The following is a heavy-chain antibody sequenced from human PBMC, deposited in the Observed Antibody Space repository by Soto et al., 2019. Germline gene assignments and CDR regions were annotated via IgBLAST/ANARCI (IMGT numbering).Heavy chain of an antibody. CDR1: GGSVSSGSYY. CDR3: ARGDGASGTTLS. CDR2: IYYSGST. J-gene: IGHJ5*02. V-gene: IGHV4-61*01. D-gene: IGHD1-7*01. Sequence: SETLSLTCTVSGGSVSSGSYYWSWIRQPPGKGLEWIGYIYYSGSTNYNPSLKSRVTISVDTSKNQFSLKLSSVTAADTAVYYCARGDGASGTTLSWGQGTLVTVS.